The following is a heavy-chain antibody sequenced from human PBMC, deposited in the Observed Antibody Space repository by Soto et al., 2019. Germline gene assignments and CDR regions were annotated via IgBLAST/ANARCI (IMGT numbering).Heavy chain of an antibody. CDR3: ARGLLYYDILTGYYPYNWFDP. J-gene: IGHJ5*02. CDR1: GGSFSGYY. Sequence: PSETLSLICAVYGGSFSGYYWSWIRQPPGKGLEWIGEINHSGSTNYNPSLKGRVTISVDTSKNQFSLKLSSVTAADTAVYYCARGLLYYDILTGYYPYNWFDPWGQGTLVTVSS. V-gene: IGHV4-34*01. D-gene: IGHD3-9*01. CDR2: INHSGST.